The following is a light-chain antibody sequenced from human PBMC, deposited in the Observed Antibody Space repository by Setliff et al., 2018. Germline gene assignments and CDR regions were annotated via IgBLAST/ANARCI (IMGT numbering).Light chain of an antibody. V-gene: IGLV2-14*01. J-gene: IGLJ1*01. CDR2: EVS. CDR1: SSDVGYYNY. Sequence: QSALTQPASVSGSPGQSITISCTGTSSDVGYYNYVSWYQQHPGKAPKLMIYEVSNRPSGVSNRFSGSKSGNTASLTISGLQAEDEADYYCSSHTSSSTRVFGTGTKVTVL. CDR3: SSHTSSSTRV.